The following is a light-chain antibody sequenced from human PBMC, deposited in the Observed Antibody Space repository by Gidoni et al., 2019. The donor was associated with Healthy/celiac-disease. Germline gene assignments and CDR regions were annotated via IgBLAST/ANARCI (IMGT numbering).Light chain of an antibody. J-gene: IGKJ1*01. CDR1: QSVSSY. Sequence: EIVLTKSPATLSSSPGERATLSCRASQSVSSYLAWYQQKPGQAPRLLIYDASNGATVIPARFSGSGSGTDFTLTISILAPEDFAVYYCQQRSNWVTFGQGTKVEIK. CDR2: DAS. CDR3: QQRSNWVT. V-gene: IGKV3-11*01.